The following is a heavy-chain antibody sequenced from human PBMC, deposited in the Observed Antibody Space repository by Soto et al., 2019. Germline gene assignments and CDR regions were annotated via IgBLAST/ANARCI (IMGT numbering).Heavy chain of an antibody. D-gene: IGHD3-16*01. V-gene: IGHV3-30-3*01. CDR3: ATDLRVRGLYGMDV. CDR1: GFTFSNYF. CDR2: ISDDGSNI. Sequence: QVQLVESGGGVVQPGRSLRLSCAASGFTFSNYFTHWVRQAPGKGLEWVAFISDDGSNIHYGDSVRGRFTISRDNSKNTVYLQMNSLRPDDTAVYCCATDLRVRGLYGMDVWGQGTTVTVSS. J-gene: IGHJ6*02.